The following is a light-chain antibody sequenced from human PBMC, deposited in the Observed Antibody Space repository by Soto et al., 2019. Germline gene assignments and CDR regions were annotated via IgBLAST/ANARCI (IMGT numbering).Light chain of an antibody. CDR2: EVS. J-gene: IGLJ1*01. V-gene: IGLV2-23*02. CDR1: SSDVGGYNY. CDR3: CSYAGSSTYV. Sequence: QSVLTQPASVSGSPGQSITISCTGTSSDVGGYNYVSWYQQHSGKAPKLIIYEVSNRPSGVSNRFSGSKSDNTASLTISGLQAEDEADYYCCSYAGSSTYVFGTGTKVTVL.